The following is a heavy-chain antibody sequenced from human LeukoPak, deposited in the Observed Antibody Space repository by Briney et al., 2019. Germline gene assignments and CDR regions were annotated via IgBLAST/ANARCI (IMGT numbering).Heavy chain of an antibody. CDR1: GGTFSSYA. Sequence: ASVKVSCKASGGTFSSYAISWVRQAPGQGLEWMGRIIPILGIANYAQKFQGRVTITADKSTSTAYMELSSLRSEDTAVYYCARDFSPIIAVAGNASHRNLDYWGQGTLVTVSS. CDR2: IIPILGIA. CDR3: ARDFSPIIAVAGNASHRNLDY. V-gene: IGHV1-69*04. J-gene: IGHJ4*02. D-gene: IGHD6-19*01.